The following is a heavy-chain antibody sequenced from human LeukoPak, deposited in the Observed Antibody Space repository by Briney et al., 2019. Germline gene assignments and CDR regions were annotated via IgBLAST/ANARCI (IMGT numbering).Heavy chain of an antibody. J-gene: IGHJ4*02. CDR2: IYYSGST. CDR3: ARLLWFGELSTSFDY. Sequence: SETLSLTCTVSGGSIRSSSYYWGWIRQPPGKGVEWIGNIYYSGSTYYNPSFKSRVTISVDTSKNQFSLKMRSVTAADTAVYYCARLLWFGELSTSFDYWGQGTLVTVPS. V-gene: IGHV4-39*01. D-gene: IGHD3-10*01. CDR1: GGSIRSSSYY.